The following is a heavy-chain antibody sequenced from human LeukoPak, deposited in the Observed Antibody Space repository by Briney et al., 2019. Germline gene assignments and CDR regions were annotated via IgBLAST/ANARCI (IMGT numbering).Heavy chain of an antibody. Sequence: AVKVSCKASGGTFSSYAISWVRQAPGQGLEWMGGIIPIFGTANYAQKFQGRVTITADESTSTAYMELSSLRSEDTAVYYCARGVGGYSYGYSNFDYWGQGTLVAVSS. CDR3: ARGVGGYSYGYSNFDY. D-gene: IGHD5-18*01. J-gene: IGHJ4*02. CDR2: IIPIFGTA. V-gene: IGHV1-69*13. CDR1: GGTFSSYA.